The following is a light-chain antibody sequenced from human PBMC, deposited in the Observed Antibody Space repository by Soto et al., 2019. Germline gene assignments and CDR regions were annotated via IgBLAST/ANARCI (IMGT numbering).Light chain of an antibody. CDR1: SSDVGAYGY. J-gene: IGLJ2*01. CDR3: SSYTTSSTVV. CDR2: EVS. Sequence: QSALTQPASVSGSPGQSITISCTGTSSDVGAYGYVSWYQQHPGKAPKLMIYEVSYRPSGVSNRFSGSKSGNAASLTISGLQAEDEADYYCSSYTTSSTVVFRGGTKVTVL. V-gene: IGLV2-14*01.